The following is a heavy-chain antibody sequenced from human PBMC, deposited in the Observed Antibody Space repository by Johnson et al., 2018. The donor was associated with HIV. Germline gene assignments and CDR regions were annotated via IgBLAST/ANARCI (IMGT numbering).Heavy chain of an antibody. J-gene: IGHJ3*02. V-gene: IGHV3-NL1*01. Sequence: QVQLVESGGGLVQRGGSLRLSCEASGFTFKTFGIHWVRQAPGKGLEWVSGISWNSGYIGYAEYVKGRFTISRDNSKNTLYLQMNSLRAEDTAVYYCAKEGLSGENYDFWSGQGDAFDIWGQGTMVTVSS. CDR2: ISWNSGYI. CDR3: AKEGLSGENYDFWSGQGDAFDI. D-gene: IGHD3-3*01. CDR1: GFTFKTFG.